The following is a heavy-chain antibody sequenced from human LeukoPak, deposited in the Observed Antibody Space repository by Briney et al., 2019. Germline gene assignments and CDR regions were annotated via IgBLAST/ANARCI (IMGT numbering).Heavy chain of an antibody. V-gene: IGHV3-48*02. CDR1: GFTFSNYD. Sequence: GGSLRLSCAVSGFTFSNYDMNWVRQAPGEGLEWVSYLSTNSRSLYYANSVKGRFTISRDNARNSLYLQMNSLRDEDTAVYYCARVYSSAFPRMDAWGQGTTVTVSS. D-gene: IGHD6-19*01. CDR2: LSTNSRSL. CDR3: ARVYSSAFPRMDA. J-gene: IGHJ6*02.